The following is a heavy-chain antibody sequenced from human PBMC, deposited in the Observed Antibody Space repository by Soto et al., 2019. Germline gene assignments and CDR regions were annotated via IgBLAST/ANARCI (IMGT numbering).Heavy chain of an antibody. CDR2: ISYDGSNK. D-gene: IGHD3-22*01. J-gene: IGHJ4*02. CDR3: AKLGAGSSGYGGQRY. Sequence: GALRLSCAASGFTFSSYGMHWVRQAPGKGLEWVAVISYDGSNKYYADSVEGRFTISRDNSKNTLYLQMNSLRAEDTAVYYCAKLGAGSSGYGGQRYWGQGTLVTVSS. CDR1: GFTFSSYG. V-gene: IGHV3-30*18.